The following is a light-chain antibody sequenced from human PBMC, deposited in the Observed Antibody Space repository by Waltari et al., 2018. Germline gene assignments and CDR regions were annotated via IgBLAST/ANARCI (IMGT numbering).Light chain of an antibody. CDR1: QSLVYSDGQTY. J-gene: IGKJ2*01. Sequence: DIVMTQTPLSLSVTPGQPASISCKSSQSLVYSDGQTYLYWYLQKPGQSPQLLMYRVSRRFSGVPDRFSGSASGTDFTLTISGVEAEDVGVYYCMQGVQIPYTFGQGTKLEIK. V-gene: IGKV2-29*02. CDR3: MQGVQIPYT. CDR2: RVS.